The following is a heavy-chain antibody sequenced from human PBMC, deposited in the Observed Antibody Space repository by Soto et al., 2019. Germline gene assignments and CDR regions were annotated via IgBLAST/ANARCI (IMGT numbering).Heavy chain of an antibody. D-gene: IGHD1-7*01. CDR1: GPSVDSRPSY. CDR3: AMAGNYRYFEY. V-gene: IGHV4-61*01. Sequence: SGTLSLTCTVSGPSVDSRPSYWSWIRQPPGKGLEWIGYVAYTGTTNYSPSLKSRVTISLDTSKNQVSLKLNSVTAADTAVYYCAMAGNYRYFEYWGQGHLVTVSS. CDR2: VAYTGTT. J-gene: IGHJ4*02.